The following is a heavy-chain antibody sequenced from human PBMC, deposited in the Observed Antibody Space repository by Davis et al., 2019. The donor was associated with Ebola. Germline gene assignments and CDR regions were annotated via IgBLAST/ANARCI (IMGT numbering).Heavy chain of an antibody. CDR2: ISYDGSNK. CDR3: AKDTAMGGYYYYGMDV. Sequence: GESLKISCAASGFTFSSYGMHWVRQAPGKGLEWVAVISYDGSNKYYADSVKGRFTISRDNSKNTLYLQMNSLRAEDTAVYYCAKDTAMGGYYYYGMDVWGQGTTVTVSS. J-gene: IGHJ6*02. D-gene: IGHD5-18*01. CDR1: GFTFSSYG. V-gene: IGHV3-30*18.